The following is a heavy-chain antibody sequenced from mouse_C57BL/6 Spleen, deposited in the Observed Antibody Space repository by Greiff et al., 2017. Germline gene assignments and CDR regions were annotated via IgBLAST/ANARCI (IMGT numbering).Heavy chain of an antibody. CDR1: GYAFSSYW. CDR3: ARNYYGSRYYYAMDY. J-gene: IGHJ4*01. D-gene: IGHD1-1*01. CDR2: IYPGGGDT. Sequence: VQLQQSGAELVKPGASVKISCKASGYAFSSYWINWVKQRPGKGLEWIGQIYPGGGDTNYNGKFKGKATLTADKSSSTAYMQLSSLTSEDSAVYFCARNYYGSRYYYAMDYWGQGTSVTVSS. V-gene: IGHV1-80*01.